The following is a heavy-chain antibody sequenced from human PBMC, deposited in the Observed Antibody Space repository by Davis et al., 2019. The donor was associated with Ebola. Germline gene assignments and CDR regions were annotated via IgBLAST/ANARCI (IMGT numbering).Heavy chain of an antibody. CDR1: GFTFSSYA. D-gene: IGHD5-12*01. CDR3: ARKGLPDY. J-gene: IGHJ4*02. V-gene: IGHV3-30-3*01. CDR2: ISYDGSNK. Sequence: GGSLRLSCAASGFTFSSYAMHWVRQAPGKGLEWVAVISYDGSNKYYADSVKGRFTISRDNTKNSLYLQMNSLRAEDTAMYYCARKGLPDYWGQGTLVTVSS.